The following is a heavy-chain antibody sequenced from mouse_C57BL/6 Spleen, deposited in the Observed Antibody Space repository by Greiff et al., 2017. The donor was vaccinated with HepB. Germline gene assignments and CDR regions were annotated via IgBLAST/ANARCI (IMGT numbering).Heavy chain of an antibody. J-gene: IGHJ1*03. V-gene: IGHV3-8*01. CDR3: ARGTNYWYFDV. CDR1: GYSITSDY. Sequence: DVQLQESGPGLAKPSQTLSLICSVTGYSITSDYWNWIRKFPGNKLEFMGYMSYSGSAYYNPSLKSRLSITRDTTKNQYYLQLNSLTSKDTATYFCARGTNYWYFDVWGTGPTVTVSS. CDR2: MSYSGSA. D-gene: IGHD1-1*01.